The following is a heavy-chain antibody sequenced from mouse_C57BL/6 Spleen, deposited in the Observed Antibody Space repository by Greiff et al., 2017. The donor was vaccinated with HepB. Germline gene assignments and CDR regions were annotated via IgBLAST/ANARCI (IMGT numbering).Heavy chain of an antibody. D-gene: IGHD2-3*01. CDR2: ISSGGDYI. V-gene: IGHV5-9-1*02. J-gene: IGHJ4*01. Sequence: EVQVVESGEGLVKPGGSLKLSCAASGFTFSSYAMSWVRQTPEKRLEWVAYISSGGDYIYYSDTVKGRFTISSDNARNTLYLHMSSLKSEDTAMYYCTRRDGPYAMDYWGQGTSVTVSS. CDR1: GFTFSSYA. CDR3: TRRDGPYAMDY.